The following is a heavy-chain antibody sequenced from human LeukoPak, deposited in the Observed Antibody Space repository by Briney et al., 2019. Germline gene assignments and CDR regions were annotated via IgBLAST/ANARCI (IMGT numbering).Heavy chain of an antibody. V-gene: IGHV3-11*04. CDR1: GFTFSDYY. D-gene: IGHD3-10*02. CDR2: IGHSGSSI. J-gene: IGHJ6*04. CDR3: AELGITMIGGV. Sequence: GGSLRLSCAASGFTFSDYYMSWIRQAPGKGLEWVSYIGHSGSSIYYADSVKGRFTISRDNAKNSLYLQMNSLRAEDTAVYYCAELGITMIGGVWGKGTTVTISS.